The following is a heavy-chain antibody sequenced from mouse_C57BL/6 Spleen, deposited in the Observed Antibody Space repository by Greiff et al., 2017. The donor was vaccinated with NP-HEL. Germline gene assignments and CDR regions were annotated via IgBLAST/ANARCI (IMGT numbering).Heavy chain of an antibody. CDR3: AREKITTVVGRGYAMDY. J-gene: IGHJ4*01. CDR2: ISDGGSYT. CDR1: GFTFSSYA. V-gene: IGHV5-4*01. D-gene: IGHD1-1*01. Sequence: DVKLVESGGGLVKPGGSLKLSCAASGFTFSSYAMSWVRQTPEKRLEWVATISDGGSYTYYPDNVKGRFTISRDNAKNNLYLQMSHLKSEDTAMYYCAREKITTVVGRGYAMDYWGQGTSVTVSS.